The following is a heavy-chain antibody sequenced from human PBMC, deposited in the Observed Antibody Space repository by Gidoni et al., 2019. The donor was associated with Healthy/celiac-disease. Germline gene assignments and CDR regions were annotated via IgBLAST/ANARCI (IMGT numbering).Heavy chain of an antibody. D-gene: IGHD2-15*01. J-gene: IGHJ6*02. CDR3: VACSGGSCYSRYYYYYGMDV. CDR1: GFTFSSYA. V-gene: IGHV3-23*01. CDR2: ISGSGGST. Sequence: EVQLLESGGGLVQPGGSLRLSCAASGFTFSSYAMSWVRQAPGKGLEWVSAISGSGGSTYYADSVKGRFTISRDNSKNTLYLQMNSLRAEDTAVYYCVACSGGSCYSRYYYYYGMDVWGQGTTVTVSS.